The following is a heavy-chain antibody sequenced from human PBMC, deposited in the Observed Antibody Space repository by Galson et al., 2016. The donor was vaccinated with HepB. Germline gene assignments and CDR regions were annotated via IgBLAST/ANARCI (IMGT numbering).Heavy chain of an antibody. CDR3: ASCRDVAGLDP. J-gene: IGHJ5*02. CDR1: GYTFTSYA. V-gene: IGHV1-18*01. Sequence: SVKVSCKASGYTFTSYAISWVRQAPGQGLEWMGWIDPGSGNTRYSQKLEDRVTLSTDTSANTAYVELSSLRSEDTAVYYCASCRDVAGLDPWGQGTLVTVSS. D-gene: IGHD6-13*01. CDR2: IDPGSGNT.